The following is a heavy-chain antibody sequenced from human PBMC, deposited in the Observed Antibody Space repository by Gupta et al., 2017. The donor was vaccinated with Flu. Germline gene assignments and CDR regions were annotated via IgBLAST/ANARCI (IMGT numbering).Heavy chain of an antibody. D-gene: IGHD4-17*01. V-gene: IGHV3-15*01. J-gene: IGHJ4*02. Sequence: EVQLVESGGGLVKPGGSLRLSCAASGFTFSNAWMSWVRQAPGKGLEWVGRIKSKTDGGTTDYAAPVKGRFTISRDDSKNTLYLQMNSLKTEDTAVYYCTTDPFFVKTTTDYFDYWGQGTLVTVSS. CDR2: IKSKTDGGTT. CDR3: TTDPFFVKTTTDYFDY. CDR1: GFTFSNAW.